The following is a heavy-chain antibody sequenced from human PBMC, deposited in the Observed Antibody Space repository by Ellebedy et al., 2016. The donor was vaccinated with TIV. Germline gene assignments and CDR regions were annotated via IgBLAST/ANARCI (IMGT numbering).Heavy chain of an antibody. D-gene: IGHD6-13*01. V-gene: IGHV1-18*01. CDR2: ISAYNGDT. CDR1: GYTFSTYGLPYG. CDR3: ARVGTYTSSLFFSRYGMDV. Sequence: ASVKVSXKAPGYTFSTYGLPYGISWVRQAPGQGLEWMGWISAYNGDTDYAQKFQGRVTMSTDTSTTTAYMELRGLRSDDTALYYCARVGTYTSSLFFSRYGMDVWGQGTTVTVSS. J-gene: IGHJ6*02.